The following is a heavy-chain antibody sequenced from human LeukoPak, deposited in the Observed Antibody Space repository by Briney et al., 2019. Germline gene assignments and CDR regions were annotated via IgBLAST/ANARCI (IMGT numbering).Heavy chain of an antibody. V-gene: IGHV4-4*02. CDR3: AREGGFYRPLDY. CDR2: VHLDGRT. Sequence: SGTLSLTCVVSGGXVINTNCWTWVRQPPGKGLEWIAEVHLDGRTNYNPSLESRHTMSVDVSENQVSLKLTSVTAADTAVYYCAREGGFYRPLDYSGQGTLVTVSS. J-gene: IGHJ4*02. CDR1: GGXVINTNC. D-gene: IGHD3-3*01.